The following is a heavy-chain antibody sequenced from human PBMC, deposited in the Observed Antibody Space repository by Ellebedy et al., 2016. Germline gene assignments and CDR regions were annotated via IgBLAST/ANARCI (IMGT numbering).Heavy chain of an antibody. CDR3: ASLEPIAAPTTYYFDY. CDR2: MNPNSGNT. D-gene: IGHD6-6*01. J-gene: IGHJ4*02. V-gene: IGHV1-8*01. Sequence: ASVKVSXKASGYTFTSYDINWVRQATGQGLEWMGWMNPNSGNTGYAQKFQGRVTMTRNTSISTAYMELSSLRSEDTAVYYCASLEPIAAPTTYYFDYWGQGTLVTVSS. CDR1: GYTFTSYD.